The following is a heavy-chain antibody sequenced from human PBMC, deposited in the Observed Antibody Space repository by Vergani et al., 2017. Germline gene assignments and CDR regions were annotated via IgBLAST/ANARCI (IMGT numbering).Heavy chain of an antibody. CDR3: ARGRTYYDFWSGYSDYYYMDV. V-gene: IGHV4-34*01. D-gene: IGHD3-3*01. Sequence: QVQLQQWGAGLLKPSETLSLTCAVSGGSFSGYYWSWIRQPPGKGLEWIGEINHSGSTNYNPSLKSRVTISVDTSKNQFSLKLSSVTAADTAVYYCARGRTYYDFWSGYSDYYYMDVWGKGTTVTVSS. CDR1: GGSFSGYY. CDR2: INHSGST. J-gene: IGHJ6*03.